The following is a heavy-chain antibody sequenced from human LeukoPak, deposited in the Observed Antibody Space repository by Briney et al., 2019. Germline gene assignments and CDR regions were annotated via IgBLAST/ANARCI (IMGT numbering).Heavy chain of an antibody. Sequence: SETLPLTCAVYGGSFSGYYWSWIRQPPGKGLEWIGEINHSGSTNYNPSLKSRVTISVDTSKNQFSLKLSSVTAADTAVYYCARRNGSGSYFPQYYYYYYMDVWGKGTTVTISS. CDR1: GGSFSGYY. CDR3: ARRNGSGSYFPQYYYYYYMDV. D-gene: IGHD3-10*01. V-gene: IGHV4-34*01. J-gene: IGHJ6*03. CDR2: INHSGST.